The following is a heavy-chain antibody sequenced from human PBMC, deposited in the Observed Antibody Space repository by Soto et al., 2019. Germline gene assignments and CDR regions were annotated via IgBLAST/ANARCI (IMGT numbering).Heavy chain of an antibody. J-gene: IGHJ4*02. CDR2: TYYRSNWHN. D-gene: IGHD6-13*01. CDR3: ARLVGNSWRGY. CDR1: GDSVSSNSAT. V-gene: IGHV6-1*01. Sequence: QVQLQQSGPGLVKPSQTLSLTCAISGDSVSSNSATWNWIRQPPSRGLEWLGRTYYRSNWHNEYAVSVTRRMTINPDTSKNHFSRQLNSLTPEDTAVYYRARLVGNSWRGYWGQGTLVTVSS.